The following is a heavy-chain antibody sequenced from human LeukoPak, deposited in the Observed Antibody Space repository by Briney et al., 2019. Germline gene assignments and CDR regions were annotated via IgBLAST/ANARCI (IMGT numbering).Heavy chain of an antibody. CDR2: MFDSENT. CDR1: GVSISSHY. V-gene: IGHV4-59*11. CDR3: ARGILGYYYFDL. Sequence: SETLSLTCTVSGVSISSHYWSWIRQPPGKGLEWIGYMFDSENTKDNPSLKSRITLSADTSKNQFSLRLTSVTAADSALYFCARGILGYYYFDLWGRGTLVTVSS. J-gene: IGHJ2*01. D-gene: IGHD3-3*02.